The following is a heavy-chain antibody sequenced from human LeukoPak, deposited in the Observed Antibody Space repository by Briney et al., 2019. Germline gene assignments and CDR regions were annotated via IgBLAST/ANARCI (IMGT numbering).Heavy chain of an antibody. V-gene: IGHV3-23*01. CDR1: GFTFSSYA. CDR2: ISGSGGST. Sequence: AESLRLSCAASGFTFSSYAMNWVRQAPGKGLEWVSAISGSGGSTYYADSVKGRFTISRDNSKNTLYLQMNSLRAEDTAVYYCAKGFYHVGATTVYDYWGQGTLVTVSS. J-gene: IGHJ4*02. D-gene: IGHD1-26*01. CDR3: AKGFYHVGATTVYDY.